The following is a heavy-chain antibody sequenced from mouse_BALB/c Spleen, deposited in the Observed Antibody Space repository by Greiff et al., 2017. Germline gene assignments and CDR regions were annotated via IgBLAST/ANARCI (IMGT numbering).Heavy chain of an antibody. J-gene: IGHJ3*01. CDR2: INSNGGST. CDR3: ARVYGNYEGWFAY. V-gene: IGHV5-6-3*01. Sequence: EVKLVESGGGLVQPGGSLKLSCAASGFTFSSYGMSWVRQTPDKRLELVATINSNGGSTYYPDSVKGRFTISRDNAKNTLYLQMSSLKSEDTAMYYCARVYGNYEGWFAYWGQGTLVTVSA. D-gene: IGHD2-1*01. CDR1: GFTFSSYG.